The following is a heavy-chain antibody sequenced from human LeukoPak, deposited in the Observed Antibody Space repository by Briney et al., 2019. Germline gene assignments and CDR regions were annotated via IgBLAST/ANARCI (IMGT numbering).Heavy chain of an antibody. Sequence: GGSLKLSCAASGFTFSGSAMHWVRQASGKGLEWVGRIRSKANSYATAYAASVKGMFTISRDDSKNTAYLQMNSLQTEGTAVYYCTSSYGDANWFDPWGQGTLVTVSS. CDR2: IRSKANSYAT. V-gene: IGHV3-73*01. J-gene: IGHJ5*02. D-gene: IGHD4-17*01. CDR3: TSSYGDANWFDP. CDR1: GFTFSGSA.